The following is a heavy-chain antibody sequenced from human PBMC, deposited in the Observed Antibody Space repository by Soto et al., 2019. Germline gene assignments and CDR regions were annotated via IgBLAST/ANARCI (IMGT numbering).Heavy chain of an antibody. J-gene: IGHJ4*02. CDR2: IYYSGST. CDR3: ARHRWPYSSGTFDY. D-gene: IGHD6-25*01. V-gene: IGHV4-39*01. Sequence: QLQLQESGPGLVKPSETLSLTCTVSGGSISSSSYYWGWIRQPPGKGLEWIGSIYYSGSTYYNPSLKSRVTISVDTSKNQFSLKLSSVTAADTAVYYCARHRWPYSSGTFDYRGQGTLVTVSS. CDR1: GGSISSSSYY.